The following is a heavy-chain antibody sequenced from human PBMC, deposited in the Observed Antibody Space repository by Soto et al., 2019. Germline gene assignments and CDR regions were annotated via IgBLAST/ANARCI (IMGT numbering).Heavy chain of an antibody. CDR1: GFTFSSYG. Sequence: GGSLRLSCAASGFTFSSYGMHWVRQAPGKGLEWVAVISYDGSNKYYADSVKGRFTISRDNSKNTLYLQMNSLRAEDTAVYYCAKDLYGSGSGPPFYDGMDVWGQGTTVTVSS. CDR3: AKDLYGSGSGPPFYDGMDV. V-gene: IGHV3-30*18. CDR2: ISYDGSNK. J-gene: IGHJ6*02. D-gene: IGHD3-10*01.